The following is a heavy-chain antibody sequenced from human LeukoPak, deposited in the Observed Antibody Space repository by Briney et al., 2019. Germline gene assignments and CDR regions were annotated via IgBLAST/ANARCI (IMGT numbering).Heavy chain of an antibody. V-gene: IGHV3-33*08. CDR1: GITFSSYG. Sequence: GGSLRLSCAVSGITFSSYGMHWVRQAPGKGLEWVAMIWFDGGNKYYAESVKGRFTISRDNSRNTLYLQMNSLRAEDTAVYYCARGGDAYYYYGMDVWGQGTTVTVSS. J-gene: IGHJ6*02. D-gene: IGHD2-21*01. CDR3: ARGGDAYYYYGMDV. CDR2: IWFDGGNK.